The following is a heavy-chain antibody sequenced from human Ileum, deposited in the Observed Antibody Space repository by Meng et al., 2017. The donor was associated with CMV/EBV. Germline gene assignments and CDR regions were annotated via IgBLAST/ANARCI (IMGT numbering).Heavy chain of an antibody. J-gene: IGHJ3*02. CDR1: GGSITPESYY. Sequence: QVQLQESGPGLVKPSQTLSLNCTFAGGSITPESYYVTWIRQHPERGLEWIGYIYHSGTAYYNPSLKSRVAMSVDTSKNQCFLSLSSVTAADTSVYYCARDDHSPSNSSYAFDIWGRGTMVTVSS. V-gene: IGHV4-31*03. CDR2: IYHSGTA. CDR3: ARDDHSPSNSSYAFDI. D-gene: IGHD4-11*01.